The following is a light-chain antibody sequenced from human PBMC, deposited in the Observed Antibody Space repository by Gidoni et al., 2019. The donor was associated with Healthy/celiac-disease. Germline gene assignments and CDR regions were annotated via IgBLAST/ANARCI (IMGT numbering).Light chain of an antibody. V-gene: IGKV1-33*01. J-gene: IGKJ2*01. CDR1: QDISNY. Sequence: DIQMTQSPSSLSASVGDRVTITCQASQDISNYLNWYQQKPGKAPKLLLYDASNLETGVPSRFSGSGSGTDFTFTISSLQPEDIATYYCQQYDNLPPYTFGQXTKLEIK. CDR3: QQYDNLPPYT. CDR2: DAS.